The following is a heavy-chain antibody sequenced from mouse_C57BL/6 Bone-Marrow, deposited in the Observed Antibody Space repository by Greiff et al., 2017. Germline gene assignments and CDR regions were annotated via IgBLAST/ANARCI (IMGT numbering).Heavy chain of an antibody. CDR3: AKGWVVYYDYDGGYDFDY. J-gene: IGHJ2*01. Sequence: QVQLQQPGTELVKPGASVKLSCKASGYTFTSYWMHWVKQRPGQGLEWIGNINPSNGGTNYNEKFKSKATLTVDKSSSTAYMQLSSLTSEDSAVYYCAKGWVVYYDYDGGYDFDYWGQGTTLTVSA. D-gene: IGHD2-4*01. CDR2: INPSNGGT. CDR1: GYTFTSYW. V-gene: IGHV1-53*01.